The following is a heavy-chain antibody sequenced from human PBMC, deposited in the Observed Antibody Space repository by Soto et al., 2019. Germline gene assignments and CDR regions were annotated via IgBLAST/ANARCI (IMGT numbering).Heavy chain of an antibody. V-gene: IGHV3-21*01. CDR3: ARGVYYFDY. Sequence: EVQLVESGGGLVKPGRSLRLSCAASGFTFSTYTLNWVRQAPGKGLEWVSSISSGSSYIYYAGSVKGRFTISRDNAKNSLYLQMNSLRAEDTAVYYCARGVYYFDYWGQGTLVTVSS. CDR2: ISSGSSYI. CDR1: GFTFSTYT. J-gene: IGHJ4*02.